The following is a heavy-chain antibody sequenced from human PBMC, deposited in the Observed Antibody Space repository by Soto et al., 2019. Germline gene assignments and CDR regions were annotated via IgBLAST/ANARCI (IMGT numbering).Heavy chain of an antibody. CDR1: GGSISRYF. D-gene: IGHD3-16*01. V-gene: IGHV4-59*13. Sequence: SETLSLTCTVSGGSISRYFWSWILQPPGKGLQWIGHIYYSGSTDYNPSLKSRVAISVDASKTHFSLRLNSVTAADAAVYYCATYDSPYYYMHVWGKGTTVTVSS. J-gene: IGHJ6*03. CDR3: ATYDSPYYYMHV. CDR2: IYYSGST.